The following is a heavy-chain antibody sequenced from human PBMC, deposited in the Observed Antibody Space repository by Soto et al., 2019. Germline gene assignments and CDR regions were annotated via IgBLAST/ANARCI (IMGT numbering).Heavy chain of an antibody. Sequence: GGSLRLSCAASGFTFSTYGMHWVRQAPGKGLEWVAVISFDGSYKYYPDPVKGRFTISRDNSKNSLYLQMNSLRADDTAVYYCAKSTGTGHDAFHIWGRGTMVTVSS. J-gene: IGHJ3*02. CDR1: GFTFSTYG. CDR2: ISFDGSYK. V-gene: IGHV3-30*18. CDR3: AKSTGTGHDAFHI.